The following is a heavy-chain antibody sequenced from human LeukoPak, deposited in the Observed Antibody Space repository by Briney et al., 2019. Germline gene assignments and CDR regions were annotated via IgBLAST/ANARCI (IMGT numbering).Heavy chain of an antibody. Sequence: ASVKVSCKASGYTLTEFSMNWVRQAPGKGLEGMGGFDPEDGGTIYAQKSQGSVTTTEDKSTDTAYLELSSLRSEDTAVYYCATPHYFDFWSGYYYWGQGTLVTVSS. CDR1: GYTLTEFS. CDR2: FDPEDGGT. V-gene: IGHV1-24*01. J-gene: IGHJ4*02. CDR3: ATPHYFDFWSGYYY. D-gene: IGHD3-3*01.